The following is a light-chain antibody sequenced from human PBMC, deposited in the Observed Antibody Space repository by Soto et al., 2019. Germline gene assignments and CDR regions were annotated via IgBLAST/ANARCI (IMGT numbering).Light chain of an antibody. CDR1: QSVGSN. Sequence: EIVMTQSPATLSVSTGDRAALSCGASQSVGSNLAWYQQKPGQAPRLLIYGASTRAPGIPARFSGSGSRTEFTLTISRLQSEDFATYFCQQYNNWPPARTFGKGTKVEI. V-gene: IGKV3-15*01. J-gene: IGKJ1*01. CDR3: QQYNNWPPART. CDR2: GAS.